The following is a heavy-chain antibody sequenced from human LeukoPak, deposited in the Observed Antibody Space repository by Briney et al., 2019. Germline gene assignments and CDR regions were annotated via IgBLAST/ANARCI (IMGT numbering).Heavy chain of an antibody. CDR1: GYTFTSYY. J-gene: IGHJ4*02. CDR2: INPSGGST. D-gene: IGHD6-13*01. CDR3: ARALEAAALDY. Sequence: ASVKVSCKASGYTFTSYYMHWVRQAPGQGLEWMGIINPSGGSTSYAQKFRGRVTMTRDTSTSTVYMELSSLRSEDTAVYYCARALEAAALDYWGQGTLVTVSS. V-gene: IGHV1-46*01.